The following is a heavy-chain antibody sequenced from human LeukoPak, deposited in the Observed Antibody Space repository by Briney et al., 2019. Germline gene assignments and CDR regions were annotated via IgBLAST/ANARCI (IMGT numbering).Heavy chain of an antibody. Sequence: AGGSLRLSCEASRFTFSTYSTHWGRQAPGKGLEWVAFLSYDGNSKYYADSVLGRFTISRATPNTILYLQMDGLRADDTALYYCARALRGYIVHDAFAVWGQGTVVSVSS. D-gene: IGHD5/OR15-5a*01. J-gene: IGHJ3*01. V-gene: IGHV3-30*04. CDR1: RFTFSTYS. CDR3: ARALRGYIVHDAFAV. CDR2: LSYDGNSK.